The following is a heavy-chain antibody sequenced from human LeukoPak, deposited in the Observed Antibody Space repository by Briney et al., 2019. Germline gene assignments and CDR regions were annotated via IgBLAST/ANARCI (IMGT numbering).Heavy chain of an antibody. J-gene: IGHJ4*02. CDR2: IWYDGGNK. V-gene: IGHV3-33*01. CDR1: GFTFSSHG. CDR3: ARINGAAYNIDY. D-gene: IGHD5-24*01. Sequence: GGSLRLSCAASGFTFSSHGMHWVRQAPGKGLEWVAVIWYDGGNKYYADSVKGRFTISRDNSKNTLFLQMNSLRAEDTAVYYCARINGAAYNIDYWGQGTLVTVSS.